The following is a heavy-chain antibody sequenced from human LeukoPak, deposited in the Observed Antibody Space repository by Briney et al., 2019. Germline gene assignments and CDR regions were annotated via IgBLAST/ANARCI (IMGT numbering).Heavy chain of an antibody. J-gene: IGHJ4*02. D-gene: IGHD3-16*01. Sequence: SETLSLTCAVSGGSISSSNWWSWVRQPPGKGLEWIGVIYHSGSTNYNPSLKSRVTISVDKFKNQFSLTLSSVTAADTAVYYCAARCYAYVWGSPFDYWGQGTLVTVSS. V-gene: IGHV4-4*02. CDR3: AARCYAYVWGSPFDY. CDR1: GGSISSSNW. CDR2: IYHSGST.